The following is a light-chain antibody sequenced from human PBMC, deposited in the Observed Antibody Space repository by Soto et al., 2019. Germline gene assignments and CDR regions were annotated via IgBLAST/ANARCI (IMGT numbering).Light chain of an antibody. CDR1: QSVLYSSNNKNY. Sequence: DIVMTQSPDSLAVSLGERATINCKSSQSVLYSSNNKNYLAWYQQKPGRPPKLLIYWASTRESGVPDRFSGSGSGTDFTLTISSLQAEDVAVYYCQQYYSTPITFGPWTKVDIK. J-gene: IGKJ3*01. CDR2: WAS. V-gene: IGKV4-1*01. CDR3: QQYYSTPIT.